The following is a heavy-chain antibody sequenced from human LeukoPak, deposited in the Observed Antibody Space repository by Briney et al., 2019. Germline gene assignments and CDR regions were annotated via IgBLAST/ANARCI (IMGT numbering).Heavy chain of an antibody. CDR3: ARTYYYDSSGYYGY. D-gene: IGHD3-22*01. J-gene: IGHJ4*02. CDR2: ISSSSSYI. V-gene: IGHV3-21*01. CDR1: GFTFSSYS. Sequence: GGSLRLSCAASGFTFSSYSMDWVRQAPGKGLEWVSSISSSSSYIYYADSVKGRFTISRDNAKNSVHLQMNGLRAEDTAVYYCARTYYYDSSGYYGYWGQGTLVTVSS.